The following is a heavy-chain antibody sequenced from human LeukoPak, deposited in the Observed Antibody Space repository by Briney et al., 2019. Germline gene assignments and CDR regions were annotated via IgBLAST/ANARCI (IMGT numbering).Heavy chain of an antibody. V-gene: IGHV4-59*08. CDR2: IYYSGST. CDR3: ANPRNIVVVPAAITFDWFDP. CDR1: GGSISSYY. J-gene: IGHJ5*02. Sequence: PSETLSLTCTVSGGSISSYYWSWIRQPPGKGLEWIGYIYYSGSTNYNPSLKSRVTISVDTSKNQFSLKLSSVTAADTAVYYCANPRNIVVVPAAITFDWFDPWGQGTLVTVSS. D-gene: IGHD2-2*02.